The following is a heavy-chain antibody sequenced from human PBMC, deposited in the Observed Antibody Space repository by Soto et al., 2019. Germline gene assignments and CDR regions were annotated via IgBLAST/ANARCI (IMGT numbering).Heavy chain of an antibody. D-gene: IGHD2-21*02. CDR1: GFTFSSYW. Sequence: GGSLRLSCAASGFTFSSYWMSWVRQAPGKGLEWVANIKQDGSEKYYVDSVKGRFTISRDNAKNSLYLQMNSLRAEDTAVYYCARDPSFVVVTAKTYYYYGMDVWGQGTTVTVSS. J-gene: IGHJ6*02. CDR3: ARDPSFVVVTAKTYYYYGMDV. CDR2: IKQDGSEK. V-gene: IGHV3-7*01.